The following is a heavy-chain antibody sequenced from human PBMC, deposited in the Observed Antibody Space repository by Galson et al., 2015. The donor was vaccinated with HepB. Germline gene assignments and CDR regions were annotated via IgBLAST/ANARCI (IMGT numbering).Heavy chain of an antibody. Sequence: TLSLTCAVYGGSFSGYYWSWIRQPPGKGLEWIGYIYYSGNTYYNPSLKSRVTISVDTSKNQFSLKLSSVTAADTAVYYCARYTNPPYNWFDPWGQGTLVTASS. CDR1: GGSFSGYY. CDR2: IYYSGNT. V-gene: IGHV4-34*09. D-gene: IGHD1-1*01. CDR3: ARYTNPPYNWFDP. J-gene: IGHJ5*02.